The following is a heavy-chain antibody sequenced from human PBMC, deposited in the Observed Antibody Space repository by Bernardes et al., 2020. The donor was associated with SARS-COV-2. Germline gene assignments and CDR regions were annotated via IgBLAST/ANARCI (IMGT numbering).Heavy chain of an antibody. J-gene: IGHJ4*02. D-gene: IGHD3-10*01. V-gene: IGHV3-15*01. CDR1: GFTFSNAW. CDR2: IKSKTDGGTT. CDR3: TTGHRELLSIAY. Sequence: GGSLRLSRAASGFTFSNAWMSWVRQAPGKGLEWVGRIKSKTDGGTTDYAAPVKGRFTISRDDSKNTLYLQMNSLKTEDTAVYYCTTGHRELLSIAYWGQGTLVTVSS.